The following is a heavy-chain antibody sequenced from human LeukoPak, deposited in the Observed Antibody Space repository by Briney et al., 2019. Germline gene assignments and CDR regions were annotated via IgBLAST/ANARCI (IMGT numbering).Heavy chain of an antibody. J-gene: IGHJ4*02. CDR3: AGFGSLDMVRGLVGFDY. CDR2: IYYSGST. D-gene: IGHD3-10*01. CDR1: GGSISSSSYY. V-gene: IGHV4-39*07. Sequence: PSETLSLTCTVSGGSISSSSYYWGWIRQPPGRGLEWIGSIYYSGSTYYNPSLKSRVTISVDTSKNQFSLKLSSVTAADTAVYYCAGFGSLDMVRGLVGFDYWGQGTLVTVSS.